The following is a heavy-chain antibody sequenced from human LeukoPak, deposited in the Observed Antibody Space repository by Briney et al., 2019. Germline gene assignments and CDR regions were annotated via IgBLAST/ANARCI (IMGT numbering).Heavy chain of an antibody. D-gene: IGHD3-22*01. J-gene: IGHJ4*02. CDR1: GGSISSGDYS. CDR3: AREGLSSSDYDY. CDR2: IYYSGST. V-gene: IGHV4-30-4*01. Sequence: SETLSLTCTVSGGSISSGDYSWSWIRQPPGKGLEWIGYIYYSGSTYYNPSLKSRVTISVDTCKNQFSLKLSSVTAADTAVYYCAREGLSSSDYDYWGQGTLVTVSS.